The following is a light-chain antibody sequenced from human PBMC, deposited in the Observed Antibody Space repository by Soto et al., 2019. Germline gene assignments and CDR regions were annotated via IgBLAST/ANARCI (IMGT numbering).Light chain of an antibody. Sequence: EFVLTQSPGTLSLSPGERATLSCRASQTVRNNYLAWYQQKPGQAPRLLIYDASSRATGIPDGFSGGGSGTDFTLTISRLEPEDFAVYYCQQFSSYPLTFGGGTKVDNK. CDR1: QTVRNNY. V-gene: IGKV3-20*01. J-gene: IGKJ4*01. CDR2: DAS. CDR3: QQFSSYPLT.